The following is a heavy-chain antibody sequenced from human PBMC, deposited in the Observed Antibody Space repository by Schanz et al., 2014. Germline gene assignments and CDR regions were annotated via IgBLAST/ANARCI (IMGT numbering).Heavy chain of an antibody. CDR3: AKDPSHGDYDYYFDY. J-gene: IGHJ4*02. CDR1: GFTFSSYA. CDR2: ISHSGGSK. D-gene: IGHD3-22*01. V-gene: IGHV3-23*01. Sequence: VQLLQFGGGVVQPGRSLRLSCAASGFTFSSYAMSWVRQAPGKGLEWVSSISHSGGSKYYADSVKGRFTISRDNSKNTLYLQMNSLRAEDTAVYYCAKDPSHGDYDYYFDYWGQGTLVTVSS.